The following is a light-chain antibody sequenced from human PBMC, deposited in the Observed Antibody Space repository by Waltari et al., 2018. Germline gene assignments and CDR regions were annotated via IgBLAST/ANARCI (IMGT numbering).Light chain of an antibody. Sequence: QSALTQPPSVSGTPGQSVPIPCTGTSSAVGTNNRVSWYQQSPGSAPKLLIYEVTNRPSGVPDRFSGTKSGNTASLTISGLQAEDEADYYCCFYTSRFYVFGPGTKVTVL. CDR1: SSAVGTNNR. V-gene: IGLV2-18*01. J-gene: IGLJ1*01. CDR3: CFYTSRFYV. CDR2: EVT.